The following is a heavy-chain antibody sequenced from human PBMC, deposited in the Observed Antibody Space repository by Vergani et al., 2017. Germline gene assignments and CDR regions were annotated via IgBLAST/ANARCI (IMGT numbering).Heavy chain of an antibody. CDR2: ISPGASTV. CDR1: GFKFSDHY. V-gene: IGHV3-11*04. D-gene: IGHD1-1*01. J-gene: IGHJ6*02. CDR3: AKNPGISTTRHYYAMDV. Sequence: EESGGGSVKPGGSLRLSCAASGFKFSDHYMSWIRQAPGKGLEWVSHISPGASTVSYTDSVTGRFTVSRDNDNNSLTLAMTTLRVEDTAVYYCAKNPGISTTRHYYAMDVWGQGTTVTVSS.